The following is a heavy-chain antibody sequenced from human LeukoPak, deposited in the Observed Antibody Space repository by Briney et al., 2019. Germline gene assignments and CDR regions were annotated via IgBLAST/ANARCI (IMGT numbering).Heavy chain of an antibody. CDR1: GFTLTNYW. J-gene: IGHJ4*02. V-gene: IGHV3-7*03. CDR2: IKQDQSEK. D-gene: IGHD2-2*01. CDR3: ARSVEEGYCSETSCYAGY. Sequence: GGXLRLSXVASGFTLTNYWMTWVRQAPGKGLGRVANIKQDQSEKLYVASVKGRFTVSRDNAKNSMYLQMTSLRAEDTAIYYCARSVEEGYCSETSCYAGYWGRGTLVTVSS.